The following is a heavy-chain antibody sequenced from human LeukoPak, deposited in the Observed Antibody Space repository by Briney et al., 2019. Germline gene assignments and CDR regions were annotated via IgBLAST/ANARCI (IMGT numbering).Heavy chain of an antibody. V-gene: IGHV4-4*02. CDR2: IYHSGST. Sequence: SETLSLTCAVSGGSISSSNWWSWIRQPPGKGLECIGDIYHSGSTNYNTSLKSRVTMSVDTSKNQFSLKLSSVTAADTAVYYCEGYCSSTSCYDYYMDVWGKGTTVTVSS. CDR1: GGSISSSNW. CDR3: EGYCSSTSCYDYYMDV. J-gene: IGHJ6*03. D-gene: IGHD2-2*01.